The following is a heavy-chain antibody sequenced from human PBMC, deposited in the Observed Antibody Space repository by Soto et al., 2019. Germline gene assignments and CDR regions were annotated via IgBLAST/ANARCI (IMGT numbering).Heavy chain of an antibody. CDR2: IIPIFGTA. V-gene: IGHV1-69*13. Sequence: ASVKVSCKASGGTFSSYAISWVRQAPGQGLEWMGGIIPIFGTANYAQKFQGRVTITADESTSTAYMELSSLRSEDTAAYYCARDSNYSNSHYYYYYGMDVWGQGTTVTVSS. J-gene: IGHJ6*02. D-gene: IGHD4-4*01. CDR1: GGTFSSYA. CDR3: ARDSNYSNSHYYYYYGMDV.